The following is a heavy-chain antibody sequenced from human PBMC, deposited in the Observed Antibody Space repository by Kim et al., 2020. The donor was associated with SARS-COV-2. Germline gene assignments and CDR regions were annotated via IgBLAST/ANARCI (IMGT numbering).Heavy chain of an antibody. V-gene: IGHV4-39*02. Sequence: SETLSLTCTVSGGSIGSNNYYWGWIRQPPGKTLEWIGSVHDSGVTDYSPSLKSRVTISLDTPNNHFSLKLTSVTAADTAVYYCARTVRGARHDAFDIWGQGTVVTVSS. CDR1: GGSIGSNNYY. CDR2: VHDSGVT. CDR3: ARTVRGARHDAFDI. D-gene: IGHD3-10*02. J-gene: IGHJ3*02.